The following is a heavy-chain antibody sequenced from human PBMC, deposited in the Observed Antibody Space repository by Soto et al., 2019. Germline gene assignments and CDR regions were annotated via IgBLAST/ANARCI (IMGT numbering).Heavy chain of an antibody. V-gene: IGHV3-30*18. CDR3: AKDRGSRLRPLGTADYYYYMDV. CDR2: ISYDGSNK. J-gene: IGHJ6*03. D-gene: IGHD5-12*01. CDR1: GFTFSSYG. Sequence: QVQLVESGGGVVQPGRSLRLSCAASGFTFSSYGMHWVRQAPGKGLEWVADISYDGSNKYYADSVKGRFTISRDNSKNTLYLQMNSLRAEDTAVYYCAKDRGSRLRPLGTADYYYYMDVWGKGTTVTVSS.